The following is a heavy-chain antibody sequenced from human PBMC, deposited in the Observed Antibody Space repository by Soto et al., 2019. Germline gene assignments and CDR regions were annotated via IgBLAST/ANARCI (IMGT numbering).Heavy chain of an antibody. CDR2: IYSRGNT. CDR1: GGSITRDY. V-gene: IGHV4-59*01. Sequence: SETLSLTCTVPGGSITRDYWSWIRQSPGKGLEWIGYIYSRGNTNYNPSLKSRVTISVDTSKTHFSLNLSSVTAADTAVYYCARGRLRDGYNSVHSDFDIWGQGTMVTVSS. CDR3: ARGRLRDGYNSVHSDFDI. D-gene: IGHD5-12*01. J-gene: IGHJ3*02.